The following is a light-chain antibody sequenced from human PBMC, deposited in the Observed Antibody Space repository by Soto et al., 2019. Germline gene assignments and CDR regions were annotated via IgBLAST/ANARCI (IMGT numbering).Light chain of an antibody. V-gene: IGLV7-43*01. CDR3: LLHYGDARK. J-gene: IGLJ2*01. CDR1: TGEVTNGHY. Sequence: QAVVTQEPSLTVSPGGTVTLTCASSTGEVTNGHYVNWFQQKPGQAPRSLIYSSNNKQSWTPARFSGSLLGGKAALTLSGVQPEDEADYYCLLHYGDARKFGGGTKLTVL. CDR2: SSN.